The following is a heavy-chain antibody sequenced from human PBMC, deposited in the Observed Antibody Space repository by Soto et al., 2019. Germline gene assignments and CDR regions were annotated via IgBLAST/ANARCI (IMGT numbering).Heavy chain of an antibody. CDR1: GGSISSNY. Sequence: SETLSLTCTVSGGSISSNYWTWIRQPPGKGLEWIGYVYNSGSTNYNPSLKSRVTISEDTSKSQFSLKVNPMTAADTAVYYCARYRREAVAGYTLDNWGQGILVTVSS. V-gene: IGHV4-59*01. J-gene: IGHJ4*02. CDR3: ARYRREAVAGYTLDN. D-gene: IGHD6-13*01. CDR2: VYNSGST.